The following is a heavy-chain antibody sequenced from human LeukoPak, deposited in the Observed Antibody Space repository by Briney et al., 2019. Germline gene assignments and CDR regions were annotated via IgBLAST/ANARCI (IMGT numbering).Heavy chain of an antibody. D-gene: IGHD2-2*03. CDR2: ISSSGSTI. J-gene: IGHJ6*02. CDR3: AKKSGYCSSTSCYDDYYGMDV. Sequence: GGSLRLSCAASGFTFSDYYMSWIRQAPGKGLEWVSYISSSGSTIYYADSVKGRFTISRDNAKNSLYLQMNSLRAEDTAVYYCAKKSGYCSSTSCYDDYYGMDVWGQGTTVTVSS. CDR1: GFTFSDYY. V-gene: IGHV3-11*01.